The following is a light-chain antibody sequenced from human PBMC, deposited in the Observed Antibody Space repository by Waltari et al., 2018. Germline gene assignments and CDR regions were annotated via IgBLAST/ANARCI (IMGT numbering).Light chain of an antibody. J-gene: IGLJ3*02. CDR2: ENN. CDR1: SSDIGSNY. V-gene: IGLV1-51*02. Sequence: QSVLTQPPSVSAAPGQRVTISCSGSSSDIGSNYVSWYQHLPGTAPKLVIYENNKRPPGIPDRFSGSKFDTSGPLDITGLQTGDEADYYCGTWHSGLSVVLFGGGTKLTVL. CDR3: GTWHSGLSVVL.